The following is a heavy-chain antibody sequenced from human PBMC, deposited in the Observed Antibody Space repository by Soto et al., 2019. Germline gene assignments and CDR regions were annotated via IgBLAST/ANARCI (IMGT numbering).Heavy chain of an antibody. CDR2: IYHSGST. CDR1: GGSISSGGYS. J-gene: IGHJ4*02. V-gene: IGHV4-30-2*01. CDR3: ASRDGYNTFDY. Sequence: SSETLSLTCAVSGGSISSGGYSWSWIRQPPGKGLEWIGYIYHSGSTYYNPSLKSRVTISVDRSKNQFSLKLSSVTAADTAVYYCASRDGYNTFDYWGQGTLVTVSS. D-gene: IGHD5-12*01.